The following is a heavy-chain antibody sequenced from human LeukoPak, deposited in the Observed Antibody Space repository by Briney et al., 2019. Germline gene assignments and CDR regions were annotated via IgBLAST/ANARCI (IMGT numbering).Heavy chain of an antibody. J-gene: IGHJ4*02. CDR3: AKRYSGYDSFDY. V-gene: IGHV3-30*02. Sequence: GGSLRLSCAASGFTFSSYGLHWVRQAPGKGLEWVAFIRYDGSNKYYADSVKGRFTISRDNSKNTLYLQMNSLRAEDTAVYYCAKRYSGYDSFDYWGQGTLVTVSS. CDR2: IRYDGSNK. D-gene: IGHD5-12*01. CDR1: GFTFSSYG.